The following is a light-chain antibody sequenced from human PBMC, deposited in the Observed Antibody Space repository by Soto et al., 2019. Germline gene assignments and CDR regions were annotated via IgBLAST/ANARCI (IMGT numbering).Light chain of an antibody. V-gene: IGKV3-15*01. CDR2: ATS. CDR1: QSVGNN. J-gene: IGKJ4*01. Sequence: EIVVTQSPATLSVSPGERATLSCRASQSVGNNFAWYQQKPAQAPRLLIFATSTRATGVPTRFSGSGSGTEFTLTISSLQSEDFAVYYFQQYGDWPLTFGGGAKVEIE. CDR3: QQYGDWPLT.